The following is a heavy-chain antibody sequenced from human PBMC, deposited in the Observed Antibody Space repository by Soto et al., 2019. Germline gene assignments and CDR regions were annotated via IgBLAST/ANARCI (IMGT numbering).Heavy chain of an antibody. Sequence: QVQLQESGPGLVKPSGTLSLTCAVSSGSISSSNWWRWVRQPPGKGLEWIGEIYHSGSTNYNPSLKRRVYISVDKSKKQFSLKLSSVTAADTAVYYCARRRDYVVHDAFDICGNGTIFTVSS. D-gene: IGHD4-17*01. CDR3: ARRRDYVVHDAFDI. V-gene: IGHV4-4*02. CDR2: IYHSGST. CDR1: SGSISSSNW. J-gene: IGHJ3*02.